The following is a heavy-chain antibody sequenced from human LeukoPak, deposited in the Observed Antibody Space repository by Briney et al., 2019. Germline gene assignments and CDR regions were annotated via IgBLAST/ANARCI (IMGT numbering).Heavy chain of an antibody. J-gene: IGHJ4*02. CDR1: GFTFSNYW. D-gene: IGHD1-26*01. Sequence: PRGSLRLSCAASGFTFSNYWMTWVRQAPGKGLEWVANIKQDGSEQHYVDSVKGRFTISRDNAKTSLYLQMNSLRAEDTPVYYCARGGGTSDYWGQGTLVTVSS. CDR2: IKQDGSEQ. CDR3: ARGGGTSDY. V-gene: IGHV3-7*05.